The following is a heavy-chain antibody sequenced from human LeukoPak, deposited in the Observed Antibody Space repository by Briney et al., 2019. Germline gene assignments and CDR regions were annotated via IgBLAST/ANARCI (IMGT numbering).Heavy chain of an antibody. J-gene: IGHJ4*02. D-gene: IGHD2-2*01. CDR1: SGSISSSSYY. CDR3: ARQYGTSGSGLSY. Sequence: PSETLSLTCTVSSGSISSSSYYWGWIRQPPGKGLEWIGSIFYSGSTYYNPSLKRRVTISVDTSKSQFSLKLRSVTDADTAVCYCARQYGTSGSGLSYWGQGILVTVSS. CDR2: IFYSGST. V-gene: IGHV4-39*01.